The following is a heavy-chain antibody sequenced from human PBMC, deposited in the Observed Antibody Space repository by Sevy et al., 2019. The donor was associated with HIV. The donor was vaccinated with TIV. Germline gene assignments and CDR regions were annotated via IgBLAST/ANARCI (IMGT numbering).Heavy chain of an antibody. Sequence: GGSLRLSCAASGFTFSHYYMSWIRQAPGKGLEWVSYISSSGNTIYYTDSVKGRFTISRDNAKNSLYLQMDSLRVEDTAVYYCARDPTYYFWSGYYTGWFDPWGQGTLVTVSS. CDR1: GFTFSHYY. D-gene: IGHD3-3*01. CDR2: ISSSGNTI. J-gene: IGHJ5*02. CDR3: ARDPTYYFWSGYYTGWFDP. V-gene: IGHV3-11*01.